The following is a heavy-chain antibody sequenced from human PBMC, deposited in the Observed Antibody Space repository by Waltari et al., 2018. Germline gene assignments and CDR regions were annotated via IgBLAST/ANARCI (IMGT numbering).Heavy chain of an antibody. Sequence: QVQLQESGPGLVKPSETLSLTCTVSGGSISSYYWSWIRQPPGKGLEWIGDIYTSGSTNNDRSLKSRVTISVDTSKNQFSLKLSSVTAADTAVYYCARETRTNSGSYSYYYYYMDVWGKGTTVTVSS. CDR3: ARETRTNSGSYSYYYYYMDV. D-gene: IGHD1-26*01. CDR1: GGSISSYY. J-gene: IGHJ6*03. CDR2: IYTSGST. V-gene: IGHV4-4*09.